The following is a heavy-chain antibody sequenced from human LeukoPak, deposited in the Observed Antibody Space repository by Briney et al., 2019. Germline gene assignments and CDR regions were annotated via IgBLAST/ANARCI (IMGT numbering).Heavy chain of an antibody. J-gene: IGHJ5*02. Sequence: SETLSLTCTVSGVSISSGGYYWSWIRQHPGKGLEWIGYIYYSGSTYYNPSLKSRVTISVDTSKNQFSPKLSSVTAADTAVYYCARCGGPGLWFDPWGQGTLVTVSS. CDR3: ARCGGPGLWFDP. CDR1: GVSISSGGYY. CDR2: IYYSGST. V-gene: IGHV4-31*03. D-gene: IGHD2-21*01.